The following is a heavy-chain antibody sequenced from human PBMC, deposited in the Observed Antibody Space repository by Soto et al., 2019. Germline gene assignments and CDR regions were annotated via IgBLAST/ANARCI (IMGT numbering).Heavy chain of an antibody. CDR3: ATHQYYDILPGIINY. CDR1: GFTFSSYA. D-gene: IGHD3-9*01. V-gene: IGHV3-23*01. J-gene: IGHJ4*02. CDR2: ISGSGGST. Sequence: PGGSLRLSCAASGFTFSSYAMSWVRQAPGKGLEWVSAISGSGGSTYYADSVRGRFTISRDNSKNTLYLQMNSLRAEDTAVYYCATHQYYDILPGIINYWGQGTLVTVSS.